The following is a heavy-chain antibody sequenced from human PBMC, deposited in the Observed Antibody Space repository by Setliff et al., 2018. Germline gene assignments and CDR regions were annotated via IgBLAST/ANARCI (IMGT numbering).Heavy chain of an antibody. Sequence: SETLSLTCIVSADSMNNNFWTWIRRPPGKGLEWIGYIYPDGTTNYNPSLKSRMTISLDMSKNQFSLTLRSVTAADTAMYYCARGINSVSWTPKYWGRGTLITVSS. CDR3: ARGINSVSWTPKY. CDR1: ADSMNNNF. CDR2: IYPDGTT. D-gene: IGHD6-13*01. V-gene: IGHV4-4*08. J-gene: IGHJ4*02.